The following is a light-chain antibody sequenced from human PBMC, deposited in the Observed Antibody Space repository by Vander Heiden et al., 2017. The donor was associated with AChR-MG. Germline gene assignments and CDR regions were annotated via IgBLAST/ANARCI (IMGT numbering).Light chain of an antibody. CDR1: QGISSH. J-gene: IGKJ4*01. Sequence: IQLTQSPSSLSASVGDRVTITCRASQGISSHLAWYQQKPGKGPRLLIYATYNVQSGVPSRFSGSGSGTQFTLTISSLQPEDLATYYCQHLNAYPLTFGGGTKVEI. V-gene: IGKV1-9*01. CDR3: QHLNAYPLT. CDR2: ATY.